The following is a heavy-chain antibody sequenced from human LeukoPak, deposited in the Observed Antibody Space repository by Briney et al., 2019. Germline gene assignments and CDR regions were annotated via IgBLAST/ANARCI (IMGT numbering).Heavy chain of an antibody. CDR3: ARVDIRTAFFDY. CDR2: IYSSGST. V-gene: IGHV4-4*07. J-gene: IGHJ4*02. D-gene: IGHD5-12*01. Sequence: SETLSLTCTVSGGSINSYYWSWIRQPAGKGLEWIGRIYSSGSTGYNPSLKSRVAMSLDTSKNQFSLNLSSVTAADTAVYYCARVDIRTAFFDYWGQGTLVTVSS. CDR1: GGSINSYY.